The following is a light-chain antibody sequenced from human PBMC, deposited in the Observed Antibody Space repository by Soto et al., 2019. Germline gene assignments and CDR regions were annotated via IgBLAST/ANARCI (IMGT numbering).Light chain of an antibody. V-gene: IGKV1-5*01. CDR2: GAS. CDR3: QQSYTL. J-gene: IGKJ1*01. CDR1: QSISTW. Sequence: DIQMTQSPSTLSASAGDRVTITCRASQSISTWLAWYQQKPGKAPKLLIYGASSLASRVPSRFSGSGSGTDFTLTISSLQPEDFATYYCQQSYTLFGQGTKVDIK.